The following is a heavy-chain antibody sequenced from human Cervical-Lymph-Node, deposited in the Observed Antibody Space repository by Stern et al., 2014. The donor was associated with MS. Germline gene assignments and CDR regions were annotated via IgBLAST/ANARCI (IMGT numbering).Heavy chain of an antibody. V-gene: IGHV7-4-1*02. Sequence: QVKLEESGSELRKPGASVKVSCKVSGYDFTVYAMNWGRKAPGQGLEWMGRIEANTGNPAYAQGFKGRFVFSLDTSVSTAYLQINSLKAEDSAVYYCARLERGMDVWGQGTTVTVSS. J-gene: IGHJ6*02. CDR2: IEANTGNP. CDR3: ARLERGMDV. CDR1: GYDFTVYA. D-gene: IGHD5-24*01.